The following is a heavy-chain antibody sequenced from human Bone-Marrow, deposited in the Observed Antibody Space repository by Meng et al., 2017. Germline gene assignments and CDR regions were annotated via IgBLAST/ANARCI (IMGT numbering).Heavy chain of an antibody. D-gene: IGHD5-12*01. CDR2: IIPIFGTA. J-gene: IGHJ4*02. CDR1: GGTFSSYA. CDR3: ARTGRGVRGYSGYALNQFLMFDY. V-gene: IGHV1-69*13. Sequence: SVKVSCKASGGTFSSYAISWVRQAPGQGLEWMGGIIPIFGTANYAQKFQGRVTITADESTSTAYMELSSLRSEDTAVYYCARTGRGVRGYSGYALNQFLMFDYWGQGTRVTVSS.